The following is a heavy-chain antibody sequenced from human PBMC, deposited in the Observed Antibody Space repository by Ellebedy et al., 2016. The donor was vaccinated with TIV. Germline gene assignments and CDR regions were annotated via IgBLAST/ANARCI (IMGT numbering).Heavy chain of an antibody. Sequence: GESLKISCAASGFTFSGYYMSWFRQAPGKGPEWVSYISYSGDLMYYADSVKGRFNTSRDNAENSLYLQMNSLRAEDTAVYYCARLGVIAAAGASDYWGQGTLVIVSS. CDR1: GFTFSGYY. CDR2: ISYSGDLM. CDR3: ARLGVIAAAGASDY. D-gene: IGHD6-13*01. J-gene: IGHJ4*02. V-gene: IGHV3-11*01.